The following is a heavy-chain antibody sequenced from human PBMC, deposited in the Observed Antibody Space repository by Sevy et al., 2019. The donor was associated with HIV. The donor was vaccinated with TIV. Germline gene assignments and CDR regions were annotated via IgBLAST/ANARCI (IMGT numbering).Heavy chain of an antibody. Sequence: ASVTVSCKASGYNFTGYYIHWVRQAPGQGLAWMGYINPNTVVTNYSKKFRGRVTVTSDTSIRTVYMQLTNLRSDDTAVYYCARGRVIFDYWGQGTLVTVSS. V-gene: IGHV1-2*02. CDR3: ARGRVIFDY. CDR2: INPNTVVT. CDR1: GYNFTGYY. J-gene: IGHJ4*02.